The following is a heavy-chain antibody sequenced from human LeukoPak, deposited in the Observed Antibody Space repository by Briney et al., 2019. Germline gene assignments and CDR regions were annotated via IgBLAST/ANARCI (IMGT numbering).Heavy chain of an antibody. V-gene: IGHV4-59*01. CDR3: TRRACSGGSCPNDY. CDR2: MSYSGSS. D-gene: IGHD2-15*01. CDR1: GASISSYY. J-gene: IGHJ4*02. Sequence: PSETLSLTCTVSGASISSYYWSWIRQPPGKGLEWIGYMSYSGSSNYNPSLKSRVTISIDSSKNQFSLNLSSVTAADTAVYYCTRRACSGGSCPNDYWGQGILVTVST.